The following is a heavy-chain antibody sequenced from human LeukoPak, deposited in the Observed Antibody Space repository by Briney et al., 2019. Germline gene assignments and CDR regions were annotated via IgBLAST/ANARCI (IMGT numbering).Heavy chain of an antibody. J-gene: IGHJ3*02. CDR1: GFTFSSFA. CDR2: ISASGGST. D-gene: IGHD3-22*01. CDR3: AKGFYDNSASGVFDI. Sequence: GSLRLSCAASGFTFSSFATSWVRQAPGKGLEWVSGISASGGSTYYADSVKGRFTISRDNSKNTLYLQMNSLRAEDTAVYYCAKGFYDNSASGVFDIWGQGTMVTVS. V-gene: IGHV3-23*01.